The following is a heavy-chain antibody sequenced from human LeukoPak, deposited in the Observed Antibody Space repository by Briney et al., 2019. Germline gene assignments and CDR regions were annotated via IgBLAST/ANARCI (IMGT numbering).Heavy chain of an antibody. CDR2: INPSGGST. D-gene: IGHD3-22*01. J-gene: IGHJ3*02. CDR3: ARANYYDNSGYSRGAFDI. CDR1: GYTFTSYY. V-gene: IGHV1-46*01. Sequence: GASVKVSCKASGYTFTSYYTHWVRQAPGQGLEWMGIINPSGGSTSYAQKFQGRVTMTRDTSTSTVYMELRSLRSDDTAVYYCARANYYDNSGYSRGAFDIWGQGTMVTVSS.